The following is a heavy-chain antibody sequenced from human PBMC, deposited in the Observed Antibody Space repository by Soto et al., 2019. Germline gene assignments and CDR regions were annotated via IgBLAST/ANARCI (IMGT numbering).Heavy chain of an antibody. CDR3: AREARQSGSYYLDAFDI. V-gene: IGHV1-69*01. J-gene: IGHJ3*02. D-gene: IGHD1-26*01. CDR2: IIPIFGTA. Sequence: QVQLVQSGAEVKKPGSSVKVSCKASGGTVSSYAISWVRQAPGQGLEWMGGIIPIFGTANYAQKFQGRVTITADESTSTAYMELSSLRSEDTAVYYCAREARQSGSYYLDAFDIWGQGTMVTVSS. CDR1: GGTVSSYA.